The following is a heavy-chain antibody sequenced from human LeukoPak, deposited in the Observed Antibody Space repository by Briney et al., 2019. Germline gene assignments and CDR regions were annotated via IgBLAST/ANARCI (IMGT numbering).Heavy chain of an antibody. V-gene: IGHV4-34*01. CDR2: INHSGST. CDR1: GGSFSGYY. J-gene: IGHJ3*02. Sequence: SETLSLTCAVYGGSFSGYYWSWIRQPPGKGLEWIGEINHSGSTNYNPSLKSRVTISVDTSKNQFSLKLSSVTAADTAVYYCATSTDYYDSSGYYPSSDIWGQGTMVTVSS. D-gene: IGHD3-22*01. CDR3: ATSTDYYDSSGYYPSSDI.